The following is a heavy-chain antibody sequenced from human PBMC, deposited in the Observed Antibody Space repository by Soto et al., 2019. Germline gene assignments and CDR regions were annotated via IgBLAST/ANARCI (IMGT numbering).Heavy chain of an antibody. J-gene: IGHJ4*02. D-gene: IGHD6-13*01. Sequence: ASVKVSCKASGNTVPNYAIHWVRQAPGQRLEWMGWINGGNGNTYYSEHFQGRVTFTRNTSISTAYMELSSLRSEDTAVYYCARGFRISSSWLDYWGQGTLVTVSS. CDR1: GNTVPNYA. CDR3: ARGFRISSSWLDY. V-gene: IGHV1-3*01. CDR2: INGGNGNT.